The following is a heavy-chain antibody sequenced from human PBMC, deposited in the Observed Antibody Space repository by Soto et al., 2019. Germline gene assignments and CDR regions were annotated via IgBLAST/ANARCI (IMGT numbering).Heavy chain of an antibody. CDR2: ISGSGGST. V-gene: IGHV3-23*01. D-gene: IGHD6-6*01. CDR1: GFTFSSYA. CDR3: ARVRQLVGYFYYYMDV. J-gene: IGHJ6*03. Sequence: GGSLRLSCAASGFTFSSYAMSWVRQAPGKGLEWVSAISGSGGSTYYADSVKGRFTISRDNSKNTLYLQMNSLRAEDTAVYYCARVRQLVGYFYYYMDVWGNGTTVTVSS.